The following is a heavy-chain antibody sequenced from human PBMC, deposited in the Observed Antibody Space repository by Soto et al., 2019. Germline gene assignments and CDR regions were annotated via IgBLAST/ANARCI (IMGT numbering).Heavy chain of an antibody. CDR3: VRDLGHCATGECSS. D-gene: IGHD2-8*01. Sequence: EVQLVESGGGLVQPGGSLRLSCVASGFTFSSHWMTWVRQAPGEGLVWVSRINRDGSFTVYADSVKGRLTISRDNAKNTLSLQMNNLRDEDTALYYCVRDLGHCATGECSSWGQGTLVTVSS. CDR2: INRDGSFT. J-gene: IGHJ4*02. V-gene: IGHV3-74*01. CDR1: GFTFSSHW.